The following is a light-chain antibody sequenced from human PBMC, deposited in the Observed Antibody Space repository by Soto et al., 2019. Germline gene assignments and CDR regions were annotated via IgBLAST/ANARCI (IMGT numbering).Light chain of an antibody. CDR1: SSDVGSYSL. V-gene: IGLV2-23*01. CDR2: EGS. J-gene: IGLJ2*01. Sequence: QSVLTQPASVSGSPGQSITISCTGTSSDVGSYSLVSWYQQHPGKAPKLMIYEGSKRPSGVSNRFSGSKSGNTASLTISGLQAEDEGDYYCCSYASSSTLVVFGGGTKLTVL. CDR3: CSYASSSTLVV.